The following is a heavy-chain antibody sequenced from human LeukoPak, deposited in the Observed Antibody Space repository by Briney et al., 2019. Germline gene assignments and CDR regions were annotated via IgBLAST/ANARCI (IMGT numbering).Heavy chain of an antibody. V-gene: IGHV3-23*01. CDR2: SSGDGGNT. CDR3: AKQGRNDFVDS. Sequence: GGSLRLSCAAAGFSLRSFAMSWVRQAPGKGLEWVSASSGDGGNTDYANSVKGRFTISRDNSKNTIYLQMNSLRADDTAVYYCAKQGRNDFVDSWGQGTLVTVSS. CDR1: GFSLRSFA. J-gene: IGHJ4*02. D-gene: IGHD3-3*01.